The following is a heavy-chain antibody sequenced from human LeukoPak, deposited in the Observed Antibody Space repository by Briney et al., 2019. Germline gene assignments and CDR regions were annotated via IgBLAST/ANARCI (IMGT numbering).Heavy chain of an antibody. D-gene: IGHD5-12*01. CDR3: AGGYSGYDLIPEGFPN. Sequence: WASVKVSCKASGYTFTGYYMHWVRQAPGQGLEWMGWINPNSGGTNYAQKFQGRVTMTRDTSISTAYMELSRLRSDDTAVYYCAGGYSGYDLIPEGFPNWGQGTLVTVSS. CDR1: GYTFTGYY. J-gene: IGHJ4*02. CDR2: INPNSGGT. V-gene: IGHV1-2*02.